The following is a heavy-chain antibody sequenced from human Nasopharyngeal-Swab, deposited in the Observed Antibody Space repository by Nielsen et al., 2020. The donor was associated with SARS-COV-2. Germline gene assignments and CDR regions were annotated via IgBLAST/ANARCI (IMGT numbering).Heavy chain of an antibody. V-gene: IGHV4-34*01. J-gene: IGHJ6*02. CDR3: ARGSTMNGYYGMDV. Sequence: SETLSLTCTVSRGSMSNIYWSWIRQSPGKGLECIGEINHSGSTNYNPSLKSRVTISVDTSKTQFSLKLSSVTAADTAVYYCARGSTMNGYYGMDVWGQGTTVTVSS. D-gene: IGHD3-22*01. CDR2: INHSGST. CDR1: RGSMSNIY.